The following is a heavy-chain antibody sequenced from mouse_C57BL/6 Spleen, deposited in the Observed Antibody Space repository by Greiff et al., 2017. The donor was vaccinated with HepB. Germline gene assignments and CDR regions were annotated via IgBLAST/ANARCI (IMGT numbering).Heavy chain of an antibody. CDR1: GYTFTSYW. CDR2: IDPSDSET. V-gene: IGHV1-52*01. CDR3: ARPDYYGSSYYAIGC. D-gene: IGHD1-1*01. J-gene: IGHJ4*01. Sequence: QVQLKQPGAELVRPGSSVKLSCKASGYTFTSYWMHWVKQRPIQGLEWIGNIDPSDSETNYNQKFKDKATLTVDKSSSTAYMQLSSLTSEDSAVYYCARPDYYGSSYYAIGCWGQGTTVTVSS.